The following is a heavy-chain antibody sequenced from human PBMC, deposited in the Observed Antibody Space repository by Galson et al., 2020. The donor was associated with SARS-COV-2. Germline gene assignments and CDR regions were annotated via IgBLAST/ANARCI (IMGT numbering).Heavy chain of an antibody. Sequence: SETLSLTCAVSGGSISSSNWWSWVRQPPGKRLEWIGEIYHSGSTNYNTSLKSRVTISVDKSKNQFSLKLSSVTAADTAVYYCASSPTYYYDSSGGEIDYWGQGTLVTVSS. D-gene: IGHD3-22*01. CDR3: ASSPTYYYDSSGGEIDY. CDR2: IYHSGST. V-gene: IGHV4-4*02. J-gene: IGHJ4*02. CDR1: GGSISSSNW.